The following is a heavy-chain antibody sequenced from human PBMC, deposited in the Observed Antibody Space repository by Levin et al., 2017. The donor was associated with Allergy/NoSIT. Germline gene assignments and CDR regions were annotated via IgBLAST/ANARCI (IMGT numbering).Heavy chain of an antibody. CDR3: ASSLYYYGSGSYSSDWYFDL. CDR2: IDPSDSYT. Sequence: GESLKISCKGSGYSFTSYWISWVRQMPGKGLEWMGRIDPSDSYTNYSPSFQGHVTISADKSISTAYLQWSSLKASDTAMYYCASSLYYYGSGSYSSDWYFDLWGRGTLVTVSS. V-gene: IGHV5-10-1*01. CDR1: GYSFTSYW. D-gene: IGHD3-10*01. J-gene: IGHJ2*01.